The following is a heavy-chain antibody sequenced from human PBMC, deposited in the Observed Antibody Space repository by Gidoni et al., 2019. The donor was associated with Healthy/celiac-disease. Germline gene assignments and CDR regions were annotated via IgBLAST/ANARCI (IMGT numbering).Heavy chain of an antibody. CDR2: IYYSGST. Sequence: HVQLQESGPGLVKPSETLSLTCPVSGGSISSYYWRWIRQPPGKGLEWIGYIYYSGSTNDNPTLKSRVTISVDTCKNQFSLKLSSVTAADTAVYYCEREHEAAAGSFNWFDPWGQGTLVTVSS. CDR1: GGSISSYY. CDR3: EREHEAAAGSFNWFDP. J-gene: IGHJ5*02. D-gene: IGHD6-13*01. V-gene: IGHV4-59*01.